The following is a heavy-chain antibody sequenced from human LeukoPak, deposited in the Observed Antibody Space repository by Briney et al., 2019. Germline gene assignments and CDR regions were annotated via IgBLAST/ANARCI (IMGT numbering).Heavy chain of an antibody. CDR2: IIPIFGTA. J-gene: IGHJ6*03. D-gene: IGHD4-17*01. CDR3: ARTVGGDYQHYYYYYMDV. V-gene: IGHV1-69*05. Sequence: GASVKVSCRASGGTFSSYAISWVRQAPGQGLEWMGRIIPIFGTANYAQKSQGRVTITTDESTSTAYMELSSLRSEDTAVYYCARTVGGDYQHYYYYYMDVWGKGTTVTVSS. CDR1: GGTFSSYA.